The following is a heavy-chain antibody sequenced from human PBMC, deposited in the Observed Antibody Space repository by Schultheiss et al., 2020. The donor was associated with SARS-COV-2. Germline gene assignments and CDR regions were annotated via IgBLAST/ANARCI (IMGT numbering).Heavy chain of an antibody. D-gene: IGHD2-15*01. V-gene: IGHV3-33*01. CDR1: GFTFSTYG. Sequence: GALRLSCAASGFTFSTYGMHWVRQAPGKGLEWVAIIWFDGSNKYYADSVKGRFTISRDNSENTLYLQMNSLRTEDTAVYYCARGAGLDCSGGSCYCYGDYWGQGTQVTVSS. CDR2: IWFDGSNK. CDR3: ARGAGLDCSGGSCYCYGDY. J-gene: IGHJ4*02.